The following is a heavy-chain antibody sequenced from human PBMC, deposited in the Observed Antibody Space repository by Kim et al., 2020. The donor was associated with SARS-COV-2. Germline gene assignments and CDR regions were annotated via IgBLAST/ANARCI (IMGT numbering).Heavy chain of an antibody. V-gene: IGHV1-2*06. J-gene: IGHJ4*02. CDR3: ARPGYYTSDWHYFDH. CDR1: GYTFTGYY. D-gene: IGHD6-19*01. CDR2: INPNSGDT. Sequence: ASVKVSCKASGYTFTGYYLHWVRQAPGQGLEWMGRINPNSGDTNYAQKFQVRITMTRDTSISTAYMELSGLRSDDTAVYYCARPGYYTSDWHYFDHWGQGTPVTVSS.